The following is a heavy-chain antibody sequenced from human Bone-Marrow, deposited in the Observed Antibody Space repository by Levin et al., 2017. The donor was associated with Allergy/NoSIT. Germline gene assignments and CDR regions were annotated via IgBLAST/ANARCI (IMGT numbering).Heavy chain of an antibody. CDR2: IYHSGST. J-gene: IGHJ4*02. Sequence: SETLSLTCAVSGGSISSRNWWSWVRQPPGKGLEWIGEIYHSGSTNYNPSLKSRVTISVDKSKNQFSLKLSSVTAADTAVYYCAGVGYSYGYYFDYWGQGTLVTVSS. D-gene: IGHD5-18*01. CDR1: GGSISSRNW. CDR3: AGVGYSYGYYFDY. V-gene: IGHV4-4*02.